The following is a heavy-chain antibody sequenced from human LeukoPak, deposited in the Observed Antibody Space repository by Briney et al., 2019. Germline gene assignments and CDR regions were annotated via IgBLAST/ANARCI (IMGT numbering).Heavy chain of an antibody. D-gene: IGHD3-3*01. CDR2: IYYSGST. J-gene: IGHJ3*02. Sequence: SETLSLTCTVSGGSISSYYWSWLRQPPGKGLEWIGYIYYSGSTNYNPSLKSRVTISVDTSKNQFSLKLSSVTAADTAVYYCARGYDFWSGSNAFDTWGQGTMVTVSS. CDR3: ARGYDFWSGSNAFDT. V-gene: IGHV4-59*12. CDR1: GGSISSYY.